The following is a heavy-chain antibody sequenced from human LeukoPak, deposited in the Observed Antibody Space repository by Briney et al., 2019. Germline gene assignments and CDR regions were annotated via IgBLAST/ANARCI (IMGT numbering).Heavy chain of an antibody. CDR3: ARHVFPIEAAPPFDP. CDR1: GYSFTSYW. Sequence: GESLKISCKGSGYSFTSYWIGRVRQMPGKGLEWMGIIYPGDSDTRYSPSFQGQVTISADKSISTAYLQWSSLKASDTAMYYCARHVFPIEAAPPFDPGAEGTRFIVSS. CDR2: IYPGDSDT. J-gene: IGHJ5*02. D-gene: IGHD6-13*01. V-gene: IGHV5-51*01.